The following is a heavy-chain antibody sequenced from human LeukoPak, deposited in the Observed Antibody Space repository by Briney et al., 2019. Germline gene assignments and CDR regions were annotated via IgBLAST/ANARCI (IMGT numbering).Heavy chain of an antibody. CDR3: ARPRFYVFDWYFDL. V-gene: IGHV3-53*01. J-gene: IGHJ2*01. D-gene: IGHD3-16*01. CDR1: GFTVSSNY. CDR2: IYSGGST. Sequence: GGSLRLSCAASGFTVSSNYMSWVRQAPGKGLEWGSVIYSGGSTYYADSVKGRFTISRDNSKNTLYLQTNSLRAEDTAVYYCARPRFYVFDWYFDLWGRGTLVTVSS.